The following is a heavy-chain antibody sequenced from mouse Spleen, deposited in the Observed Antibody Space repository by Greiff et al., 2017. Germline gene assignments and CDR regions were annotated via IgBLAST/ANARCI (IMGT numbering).Heavy chain of an antibody. D-gene: IGHD2-1*01. V-gene: IGHV5-9*01. CDR2: ISGGGGNT. CDR1: GFTFSSYT. CDR3: ARQGGNSFYWYFDV. J-gene: IGHJ1*03. Sequence: EVMLVESGGGLVKPGGSLKLSCAASGFTFSSYTMSWVRQTPEKRLEWVATISGGGGNTYYPDSVKGRFTISRDNAKNTLYLQMSSLRSEDTALYYCARQGGNSFYWYFDVWGTGTTVTVSS.